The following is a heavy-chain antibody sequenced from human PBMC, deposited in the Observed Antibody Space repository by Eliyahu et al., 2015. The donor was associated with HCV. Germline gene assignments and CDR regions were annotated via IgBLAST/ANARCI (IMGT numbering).Heavy chain of an antibody. D-gene: IGHD3-22*01. CDR1: GFTFSRXG. Sequence: QVQLVESGGGVVQPGGSLRLSCXASGFTFSRXGXHWVRQAPGKGLEWVAFIRYDGNNKYYADSVKGRFSISRDNSKNALYLQMNSLRAEDTAVYYCAKDLRSSVVVLVITTYDAFDMWGQGTMVTVSS. CDR2: IRYDGNNK. V-gene: IGHV3-30*02. CDR3: AKDLRSSVVVLVITTYDAFDM. J-gene: IGHJ3*02.